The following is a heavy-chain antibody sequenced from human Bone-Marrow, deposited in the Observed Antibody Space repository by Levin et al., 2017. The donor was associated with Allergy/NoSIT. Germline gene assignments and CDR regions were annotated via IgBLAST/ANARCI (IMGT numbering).Heavy chain of an antibody. CDR3: ATSLADDSSRKGYYYYGMDV. J-gene: IGHJ6*02. V-gene: IGHV1-24*01. CDR1: GYTLTELS. CDR2: FDPEDGET. Sequence: ASVKVSCKVSGYTLTELSMHWVRQAPGKGLEWMGGFDPEDGETIYAQKFQGRVTMTEDTSTDTAYMELSSLRSEDTAVYYCATSLADDSSRKGYYYYGMDVWGQGTTVTVSS. D-gene: IGHD4-11*01.